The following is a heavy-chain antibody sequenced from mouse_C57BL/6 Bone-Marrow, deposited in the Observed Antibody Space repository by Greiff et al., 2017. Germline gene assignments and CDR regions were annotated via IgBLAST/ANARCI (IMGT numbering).Heavy chain of an antibody. CDR3: ARGFDCPFAY. V-gene: IGHV1-18*01. J-gene: IGHJ3*01. D-gene: IGHD2-13*01. Sequence: VQLQQSGPELVKPGASVKIPCKASGYTFTDYNMYWVKQSHGKSLEWIGVINPNNGGTIYNQKFKGKATLTVDKSSSTAYMELRSLTSEDTAVYYCARGFDCPFAYWTQGSLDTVSA. CDR1: GYTFTDYN. CDR2: INPNNGGT.